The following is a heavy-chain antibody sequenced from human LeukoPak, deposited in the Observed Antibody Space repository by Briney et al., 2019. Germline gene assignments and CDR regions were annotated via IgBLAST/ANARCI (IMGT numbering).Heavy chain of an antibody. D-gene: IGHD5-12*01. V-gene: IGHV1-69*06. CDR3: ARHLDIVATTLIDY. J-gene: IGHJ4*02. CDR1: GRTFSSYA. Sequence: SVKVSCKASGRTFSSYAISWVRQAPGQGLEWMGRIIPIFGTANYAQKFQGRVTITADKSTSTAYMELSSLRSEDTAVYYCARHLDIVATTLIDYWGQGTLVTVSS. CDR2: IIPIFGTA.